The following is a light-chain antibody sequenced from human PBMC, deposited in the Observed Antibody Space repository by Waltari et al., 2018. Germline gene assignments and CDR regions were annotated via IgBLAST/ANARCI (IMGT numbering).Light chain of an antibody. Sequence: SYELTQPPSVSVSPGQTASITCSGVKLGDNYACWYQQKPGQSPVLVIYQDSKRPSGIPERFSGSNSGNTATLTISGTQAMDEADYYCQAWDSSTGVFGGGTKLTVL. V-gene: IGLV3-1*01. CDR1: KLGDNY. CDR3: QAWDSSTGV. J-gene: IGLJ2*01. CDR2: QDS.